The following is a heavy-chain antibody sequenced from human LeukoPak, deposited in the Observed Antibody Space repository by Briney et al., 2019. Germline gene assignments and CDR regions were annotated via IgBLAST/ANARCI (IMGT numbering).Heavy chain of an antibody. CDR3: ARPTGIVGTRGSAFDI. CDR2: IYYSGST. D-gene: IGHD1-26*01. CDR1: GGSISSSSYY. Sequence: SETLSLTCTVSGGSISSSSYYWGWIRQPPGKGLEWIGSIYYSGSTYYNPSLKSRVTISVDTSKNQFPPKLSSVTAADTAVYYCARPTGIVGTRGSAFDIWGQGTMVTVSS. J-gene: IGHJ3*02. V-gene: IGHV4-39*01.